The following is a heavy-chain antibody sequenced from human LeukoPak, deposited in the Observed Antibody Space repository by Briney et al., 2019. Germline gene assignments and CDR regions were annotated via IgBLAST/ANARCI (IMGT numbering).Heavy chain of an antibody. CDR2: FSNSGTN. V-gene: IGHV4-59*08. CDR1: GGSINDYY. D-gene: IGHD2-8*02. Sequence: SETLSLTCTVSGGSINDYYWGWIRQPPGKGLEWIGYFSNSGTNNYNPSLKGRVTVSLDTSKNQFSLKLNSVTAADTAVYYCARTLLGRLFDYWGQGALVTVSS. CDR3: ARTLLGRLFDY. J-gene: IGHJ4*02.